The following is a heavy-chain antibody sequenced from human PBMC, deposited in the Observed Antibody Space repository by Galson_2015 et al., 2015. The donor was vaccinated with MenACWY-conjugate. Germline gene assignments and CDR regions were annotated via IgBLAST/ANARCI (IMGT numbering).Heavy chain of an antibody. J-gene: IGHJ4*02. CDR2: INSKSGDT. V-gene: IGHV1-2*05. CDR1: GYTFTTYY. Sequence: SCKASGYTFTTYYLHWVRQAPGQGLEWMGRINSKSGDTMYAQKFQGRVTMTRDTSIGTAYMELSRLTSDDTVVYYCARETWEDAYNYYDFWGQGTLVTVSS. D-gene: IGHD5-24*01. CDR3: ARETWEDAYNYYDF.